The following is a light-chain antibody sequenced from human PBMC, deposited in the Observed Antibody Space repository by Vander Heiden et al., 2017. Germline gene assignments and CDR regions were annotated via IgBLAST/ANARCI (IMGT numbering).Light chain of an antibody. V-gene: IGLV1-44*01. J-gene: IGLJ1*01. CDR1: ISNIGRNT. Sequence: QSVLTQPPSASGTPVQRVAIPCSGSISNIGRNTVNWYQHLPGTAPKLLINSNNQRPSGVPDRFSASKSGTSASLAISGLQSEDEAVYYCAAWDDSLNGLYVFGSGTKVTVL. CDR3: AAWDDSLNGLYV. CDR2: SNN.